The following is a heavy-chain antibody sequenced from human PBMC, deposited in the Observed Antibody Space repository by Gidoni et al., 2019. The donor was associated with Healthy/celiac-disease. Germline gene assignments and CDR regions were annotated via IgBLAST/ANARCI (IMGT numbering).Heavy chain of an antibody. CDR3: ARDYDFWSGYAFFDY. D-gene: IGHD3-3*01. J-gene: IGHJ4*02. CDR1: GFTFSSYS. Sequence: EVQLVESGGGLVKPGGSLRLSCAASGFTFSSYSMNWVRQAPGKGLEWVSSISSSSSYIYYADSVKGRFTISRDNDKNSLYLQMNSLRAEDTAVYYCARDYDFWSGYAFFDYWGQGTLVTVSS. V-gene: IGHV3-21*01. CDR2: ISSSSSYI.